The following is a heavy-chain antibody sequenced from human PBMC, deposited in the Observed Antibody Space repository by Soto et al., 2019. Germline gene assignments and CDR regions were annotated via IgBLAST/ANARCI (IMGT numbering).Heavy chain of an antibody. J-gene: IGHJ4*02. CDR2: IYYSGST. V-gene: IGHV4-59*01. CDR1: GGSISSYY. Sequence: SETLSLTCTVSGGSISSYYWSWIRQPPGKGLEWIGYIYYSGSTNYNPSLKSRVTISVDTSKNQFSLKLSSVTAADTAVYYCARDLGDYYFDYWGQGTLVTVSS. CDR3: ARDLGDYYFDY. D-gene: IGHD2-21*02.